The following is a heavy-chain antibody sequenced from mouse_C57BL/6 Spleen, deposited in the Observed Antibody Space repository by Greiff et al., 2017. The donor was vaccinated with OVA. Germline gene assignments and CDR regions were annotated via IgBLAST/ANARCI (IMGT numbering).Heavy chain of an antibody. J-gene: IGHJ4*01. CDR2: IRNKANNHAT. D-gene: IGHD1-1*01. CDR1: GFTFSDAW. Sequence: EVKLVESGGGLVQPGGSMKLSCAASGFTFSDAWMDWVRQSPEKGLEWVAEIRNKANNHATYYAESVKGRFTISRDDSKSSVYLQMNSLRAEDTGIYYCTRYYGSSYPYYYAMDYWGQGTSVTVSS. V-gene: IGHV6-6*01. CDR3: TRYYGSSYPYYYAMDY.